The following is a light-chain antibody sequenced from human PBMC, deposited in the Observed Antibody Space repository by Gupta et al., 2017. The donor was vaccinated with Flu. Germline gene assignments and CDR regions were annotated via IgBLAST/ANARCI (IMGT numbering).Light chain of an antibody. Sequence: PSSLSASAGDRVTITCRASQSINTYLNWYQQKVGKAPKLLIYAASTLESGVPSRFGGSGSGTDFTLTITNLQAEDSAVYYCQQSDSAPRTFGQGTTVEIK. CDR3: QQSDSAPRT. CDR2: AAS. V-gene: IGKV1-39*01. CDR1: QSINTY. J-gene: IGKJ1*01.